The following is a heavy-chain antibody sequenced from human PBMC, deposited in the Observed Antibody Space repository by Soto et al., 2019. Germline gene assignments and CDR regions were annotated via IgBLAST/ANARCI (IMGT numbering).Heavy chain of an antibody. V-gene: IGHV3-23*01. CDR2: ISGSGGST. D-gene: IGHD3-3*01. Sequence: PGGSLRLSCAASGFTFSNYAMTWVRQAPGKGLEWVSAISGSGGSTYYADSVKGRFTISRDNSKNTLYLQMNSLRAEDTAVYYCANPYYDFWSGYSAAPYGMDVWGQGTTVTVSS. CDR1: GFTFSNYA. CDR3: ANPYYDFWSGYSAAPYGMDV. J-gene: IGHJ6*02.